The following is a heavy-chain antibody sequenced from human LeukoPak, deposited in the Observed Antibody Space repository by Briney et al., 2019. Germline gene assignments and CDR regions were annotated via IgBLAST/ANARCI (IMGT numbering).Heavy chain of an antibody. Sequence: SETLSLTSTVSGDSMTSMRRYSWSWIRQAPGKGLEWIGSISYGGSTNYNPSLKSRVAISVDTSQNQFSLKLMSVTAADTAVYSCARDWGIRTTEYNAFDMWGRGTMVTVSS. CDR1: GDSMTSMRRYS. V-gene: IGHV4-59*12. CDR3: ARDWGIRTTEYNAFDM. CDR2: ISYGGST. J-gene: IGHJ3*02. D-gene: IGHD2/OR15-2a*01.